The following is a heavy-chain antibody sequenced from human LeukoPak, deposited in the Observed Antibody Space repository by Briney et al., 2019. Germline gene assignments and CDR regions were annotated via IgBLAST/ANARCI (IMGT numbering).Heavy chain of an antibody. D-gene: IGHD6-19*01. J-gene: IGHJ4*02. CDR3: TSSGWYETLDY. CDR2: ISGSGGST. Sequence: GGSLRLSCAASGFTFSSYAMSWVRQAPGKGLEWVSAISGSGGSTYYADSVKGRFTISRDNSKNTLYLQMNSLRAEDTAVYYCTSSGWYETLDYWGQGTLVTVSS. CDR1: GFTFSSYA. V-gene: IGHV3-23*01.